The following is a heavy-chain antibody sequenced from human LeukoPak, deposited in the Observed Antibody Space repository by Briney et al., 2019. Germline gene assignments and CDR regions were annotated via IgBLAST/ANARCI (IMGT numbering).Heavy chain of an antibody. CDR3: ARQGLSSGWSFFDY. CDR2: IYYSGST. V-gene: IGHV4-61*05. J-gene: IGHJ4*02. D-gene: IGHD6-19*01. Sequence: SETLSLTCTVSRGSMSSGTYYWGWIRQPPGKGLEWIGYIYYSGSTNYNPSLKSRVTISVDTSKNQFSLKLSSVTAADTAVYYCARQGLSSGWSFFDYWGQGTLVTVSS. CDR1: RGSMSSGTYY.